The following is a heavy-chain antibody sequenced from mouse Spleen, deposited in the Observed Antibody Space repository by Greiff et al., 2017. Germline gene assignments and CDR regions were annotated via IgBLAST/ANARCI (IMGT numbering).Heavy chain of an antibody. CDR3: ARSDDYHLAWFAY. CDR2: IYPGDGYT. J-gene: IGHJ3*01. CDR1: GYAFSSYW. V-gene: IGHV1-80*01. D-gene: IGHD2-4*01. Sequence: QVQLQQSGAELVKPGASVKISCKASGYAFSSYWMNWVKQRPGKGLEWIGQIYPGDGYTNYNGKFKGKATLTADKSSSTAYMQLSSLTSEDSAVYFCARSDDYHLAWFAYWGQGTLVTVSA.